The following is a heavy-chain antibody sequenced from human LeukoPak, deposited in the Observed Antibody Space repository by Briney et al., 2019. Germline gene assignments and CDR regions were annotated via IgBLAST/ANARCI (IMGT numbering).Heavy chain of an antibody. D-gene: IGHD3-10*01. V-gene: IGHV5-51*01. J-gene: IGHJ4*02. CDR1: GYTFTTFW. CDR3: ARLGMSAGQGDY. CDR2: IYSGDSDT. Sequence: GESLKISCKGSGYTFTTFWIGWVRQMPGKGLEWMGIIYSGDSDTRSSPSFRGQVTISADKSISTAYLQWSSLKTSDTAMYYCARLGMSAGQGDYWGQGTRVTVSS.